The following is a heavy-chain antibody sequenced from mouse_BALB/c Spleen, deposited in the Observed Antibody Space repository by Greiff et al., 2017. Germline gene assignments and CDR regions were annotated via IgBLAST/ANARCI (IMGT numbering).Heavy chain of an antibody. J-gene: IGHJ3*01. CDR1: GYTFSSYW. CDR3: ARRGYGNYGGFAY. CDR2: ILPGSGST. V-gene: IGHV1-9*01. D-gene: IGHD2-1*01. Sequence: VQLQQSGAELMKPGASVKISCKATGYTFSSYWIEWVKQRPGHGLEWIGEILPGSGSTNYNEKFKGKATFTADTSSNTAYMQLSSLTSEDSAVYDCARRGYGNYGGFAYWGQGTLVTVSA.